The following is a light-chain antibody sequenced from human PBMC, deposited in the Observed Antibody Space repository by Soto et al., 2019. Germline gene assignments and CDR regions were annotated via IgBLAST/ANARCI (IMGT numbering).Light chain of an antibody. J-gene: IGKJ1*01. CDR3: QQYRSSPPT. V-gene: IGKV3-20*01. CDR2: GAS. CDR1: QSVSSSY. Sequence: EIVLTQSPGTLSLSPGERATLSCRASQSVSSSYLAWYQQKPGQAPRLLIYGASSRATGIPDRFSGSGSGTDFTLTISRLEPEDFAVYYCQQYRSSPPTFGQGTKVDNK.